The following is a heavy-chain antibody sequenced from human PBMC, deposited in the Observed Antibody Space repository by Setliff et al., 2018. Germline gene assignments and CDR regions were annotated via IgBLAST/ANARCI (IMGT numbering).Heavy chain of an antibody. V-gene: IGHV4-59*01. CDR2: IHYSGSA. CDR1: GGSISTFY. J-gene: IGHJ4*02. CDR3: ARFLDPRDGYQNSPGFDF. Sequence: SETLSLTCTVSGGSISTFYWSWIRQSPEKGLEWIAYIHYSGSANQNPSLKSRVTISLDTPKNQFSLKLSYMTAADTAVYYCARFLDPRDGYQNSPGFDFWGQGALVTVSS. D-gene: IGHD2-21*01.